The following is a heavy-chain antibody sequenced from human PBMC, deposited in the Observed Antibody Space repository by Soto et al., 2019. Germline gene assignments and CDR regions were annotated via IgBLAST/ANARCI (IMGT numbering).Heavy chain of an antibody. D-gene: IGHD5-18*01. Sequence: GGSLRLSCAASGFTFSSYAMSWVRQAPGKGLEWVSAISGSGGSAYYADSVKGRFTISRDNSKSTLYLQMNSLRAEDTAVYYCAKDGSVDTSMLLDPWGQGTQVTVSS. CDR1: GFTFSSYA. CDR3: AKDGSVDTSMLLDP. CDR2: ISGSGGSA. J-gene: IGHJ5*02. V-gene: IGHV3-23*01.